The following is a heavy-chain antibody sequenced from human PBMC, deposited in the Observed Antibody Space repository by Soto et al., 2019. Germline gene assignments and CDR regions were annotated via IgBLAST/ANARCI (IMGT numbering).Heavy chain of an antibody. D-gene: IGHD2-15*01. Sequence: EAQLVESGGGLVKPGGSLRVSCAASGFNLSIYTMNWVRQAPGKGLEWVSSISGNNVYVYYADSVKGRFSISRDNAKNSPTLQMNSLRAEYTALYYCARDRCSGGSCYRTYAFDMWGQGTLVTVS. J-gene: IGHJ3*02. CDR1: GFNLSIYT. CDR3: ARDRCSGGSCYRTYAFDM. V-gene: IGHV3-21*01. CDR2: ISGNNVYV.